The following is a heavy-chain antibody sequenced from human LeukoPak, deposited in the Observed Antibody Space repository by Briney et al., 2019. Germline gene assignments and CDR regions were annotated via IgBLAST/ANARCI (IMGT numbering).Heavy chain of an antibody. D-gene: IGHD4-17*01. V-gene: IGHV3-48*01. CDR3: AREPVYGDSYFDY. J-gene: IGHJ4*02. CDR1: GFTFSSYS. CDR2: ISSSSSTI. Sequence: PGGSLRLSCAASGFTFSSYSMNWVRQAPGKGLEWVSYISSSSSTIYYADSVKCRFTISRDNAKNSLYLQMNSLRAEDTAVYYCAREPVYGDSYFDYWGQGTLVTVSS.